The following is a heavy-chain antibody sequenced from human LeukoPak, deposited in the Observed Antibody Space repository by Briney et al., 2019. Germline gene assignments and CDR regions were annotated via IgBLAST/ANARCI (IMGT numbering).Heavy chain of an antibody. CDR1: GFTFSSYA. CDR2: ISGSGGTT. J-gene: IGHJ4*02. Sequence: GGSLRLSCAASGFTFSSYAMTWVRQAPGKGLEWVSGISGSGGTTYYADSVKGRFTISRDNAKNTLYLQMNSLRAEDTAVYYCVRGKTYSFDYWGQGTLITVSS. CDR3: VRGKTYSFDY. V-gene: IGHV3-23*01.